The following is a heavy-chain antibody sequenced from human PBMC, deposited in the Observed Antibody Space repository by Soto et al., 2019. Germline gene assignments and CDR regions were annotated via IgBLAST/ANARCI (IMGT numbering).Heavy chain of an antibody. CDR2: INNDGRRT. D-gene: IGHD4-4*01. CDR1: GFTFSDYL. V-gene: IGHV3-74*01. CDR3: VRDVQFQSFDY. Sequence: EVQLVESGGGSVQPGGYLRLSCAASGFTFSDYLMHWVRQVPGKGLVWVSRINNDGRRTSDADSVKGRFTIARDNTKNTVYLQMNSLRVEDTAVYYCVRDVQFQSFDYWGQGTLVTVSS. J-gene: IGHJ4*02.